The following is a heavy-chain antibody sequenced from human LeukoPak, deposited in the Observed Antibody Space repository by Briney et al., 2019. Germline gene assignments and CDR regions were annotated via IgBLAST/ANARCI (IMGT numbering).Heavy chain of an antibody. V-gene: IGHV3-72*01. CDR3: ARSGFCGAGTCYSDYFDL. D-gene: IGHD2-15*01. Sequence: TTNSAESVEARFSISRDVSKNSFYLQMNSLKTEDTAVYYCARSGFCGAGTCYSDYFDLWGQGTRVTVSS. J-gene: IGHJ4*02. CDR2: TT.